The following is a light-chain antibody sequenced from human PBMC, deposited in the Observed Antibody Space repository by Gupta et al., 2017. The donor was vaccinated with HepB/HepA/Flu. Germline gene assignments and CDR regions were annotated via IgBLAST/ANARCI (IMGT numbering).Light chain of an antibody. CDR2: LGS. J-gene: IGKJ1*01. V-gene: IGKV2-28*01. Sequence: EMVTTQSLLSLPVTPGKRASISCKSSQCVLHSNGYNYLACYLQRPGQSPQLLIYLGSNRASGVPDRFSGSGSGTYFTLKISRVEAEDVGVYYCLQALQIRTFGQGTKVEIK. CDR3: LQALQIRT. CDR1: QCVLHSNGYNY.